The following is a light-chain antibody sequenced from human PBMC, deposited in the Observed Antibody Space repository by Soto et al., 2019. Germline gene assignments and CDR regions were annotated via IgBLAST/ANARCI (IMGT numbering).Light chain of an antibody. Sequence: EIAMTQSPATLSVSPGERATLSCRASQSVNSNLAWYQQKPGQAPRLLIYGASTRATGIPARFSGSGSGTEFTVTISSLQSEDFAVYYCQQYYNWPLTFGGGTKVEIK. CDR1: QSVNSN. J-gene: IGKJ4*01. CDR2: GAS. CDR3: QQYYNWPLT. V-gene: IGKV3-15*01.